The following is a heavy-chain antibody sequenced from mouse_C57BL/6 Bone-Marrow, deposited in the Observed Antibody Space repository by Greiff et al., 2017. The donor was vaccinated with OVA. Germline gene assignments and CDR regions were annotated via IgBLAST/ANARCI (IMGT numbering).Heavy chain of an antibody. CDR1: GYTFTSYW. CDR2: IYPGNSDT. D-gene: IGHD4-1*01. Sequence: VQLQQSGTVLARPGASVKMSCKTSGYTFTSYWMHWVKQRPGQGLEWIGAIYPGNSDTSYTQKFKGKANLTAVTSASTAYMELSSLTNEDTAVYYCTTGTFFAYWGQGTLVTVSA. V-gene: IGHV1-5*01. J-gene: IGHJ3*01. CDR3: TTGTFFAY.